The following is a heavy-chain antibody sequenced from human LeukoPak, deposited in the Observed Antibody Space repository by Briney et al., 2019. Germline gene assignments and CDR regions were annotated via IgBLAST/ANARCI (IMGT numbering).Heavy chain of an antibody. J-gene: IGHJ3*02. Sequence: SETLSLTCAVYGGSFSGYYWSWIRQPPGKGLEWIVEINHSGSTNYNPSLKSRVTISVDTSKNQFSLKLSSVTAADTAVYYCARVVGMKFSGPGYSSGGGSAFDIWGQGTMVTVSS. V-gene: IGHV4-34*01. CDR2: INHSGST. D-gene: IGHD6-19*01. CDR3: ARVVGMKFSGPGYSSGGGSAFDI. CDR1: GGSFSGYY.